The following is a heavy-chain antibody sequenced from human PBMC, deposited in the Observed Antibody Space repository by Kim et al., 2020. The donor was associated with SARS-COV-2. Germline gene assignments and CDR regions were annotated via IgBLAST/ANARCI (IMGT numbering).Heavy chain of an antibody. D-gene: IGHD4-17*01. Sequence: ASVKVSCKASGYSFTSYLMHWVRQAPGQRLEWMGRINAGNGNTKYSQKFQGRVTVTRDTSASTVYIEVSSLRSEDTAVYYCARQYGDYENDYWGQGNLVTVSS. CDR1: GYSFTSYL. J-gene: IGHJ4*02. V-gene: IGHV1-3*01. CDR2: INAGNGNT. CDR3: ARQYGDYENDY.